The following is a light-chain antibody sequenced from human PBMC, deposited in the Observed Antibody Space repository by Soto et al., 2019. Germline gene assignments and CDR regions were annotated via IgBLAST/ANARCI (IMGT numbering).Light chain of an antibody. CDR3: QQYYRSCT. Sequence: DIELTQSPSTLSASVGDRVTITCRASQSVTDWLAWYQQKPGQAPKLLIYDASSLQSEVPSRFSGSGSGTEFSLTISSLQPEDFATYYCQQYYRSCTFGQGTQVEIK. V-gene: IGKV1-5*01. J-gene: IGKJ2*02. CDR1: QSVTDW. CDR2: DAS.